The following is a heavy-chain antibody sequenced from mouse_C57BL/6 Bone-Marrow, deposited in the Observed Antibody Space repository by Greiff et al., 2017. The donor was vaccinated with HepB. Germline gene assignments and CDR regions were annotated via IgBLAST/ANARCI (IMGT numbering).Heavy chain of an antibody. CDR3: ARGYDYDGYYAMDY. CDR1: GFTFSDYY. V-gene: IGHV5-16*01. D-gene: IGHD2-4*01. J-gene: IGHJ4*01. Sequence: EVKLMESEGGLVQPGSSMKLSCTASGFTFSDYYMAWVRQVPEKGLEWVANINYDGSSTYYLDSLKSRFIISRDNAKNILYLQMSSLKSEDTATYYCARGYDYDGYYAMDYWGQGTSVTVSS. CDR2: INYDGSST.